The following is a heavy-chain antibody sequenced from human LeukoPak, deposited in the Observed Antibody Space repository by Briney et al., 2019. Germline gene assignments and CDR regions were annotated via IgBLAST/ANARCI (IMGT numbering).Heavy chain of an antibody. J-gene: IGHJ4*02. D-gene: IGHD5-12*01. CDR3: ARRLPGYSGYDYGFYFDY. CDR1: GYTFTSYA. Sequence: ASVKVSCKASGYTFTSYAMHWVRQAPGQRLEWMGWINAGNGNTKYSQKFQGRVTITRDTSASTAYMELSSLRSEDTAVYYCARRLPGYSGYDYGFYFDYWGQGTLVTVSS. CDR2: INAGNGNT. V-gene: IGHV1-3*01.